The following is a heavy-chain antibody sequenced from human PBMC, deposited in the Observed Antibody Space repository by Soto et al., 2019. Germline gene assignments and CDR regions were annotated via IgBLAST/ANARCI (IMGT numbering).Heavy chain of an antibody. D-gene: IGHD2-8*01. Sequence: SETLSLTCAVYGGSFSGYYWSWIRQPPGKGLEWIGEINHSGSTNYNPSLKSRVTISVDTSKNQFSLKLSSVTAADTAVYYCARSGYCTNGVCYLMDVWGQGTKVTVSS. CDR1: GGSFSGYY. J-gene: IGHJ6*02. CDR3: ARSGYCTNGVCYLMDV. V-gene: IGHV4-34*01. CDR2: INHSGST.